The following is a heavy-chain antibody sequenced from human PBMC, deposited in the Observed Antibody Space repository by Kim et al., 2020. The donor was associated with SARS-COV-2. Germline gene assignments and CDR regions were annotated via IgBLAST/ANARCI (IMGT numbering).Heavy chain of an antibody. CDR2: ISSSSSYI. CDR3: ARVGKYYDILTGYREGQDY. D-gene: IGHD3-9*01. J-gene: IGHJ4*02. CDR1: GFTFSSYS. Sequence: GGSLRLSCAASGFTFSSYSMNWVRQAPGKGLEWVSSISSSSSYIYYADSVKGRFTISRDNAKNSLYLQMNSLRAEDTAVYYCARVGKYYDILTGYREGQDYWGQGTLVTVSS. V-gene: IGHV3-21*01.